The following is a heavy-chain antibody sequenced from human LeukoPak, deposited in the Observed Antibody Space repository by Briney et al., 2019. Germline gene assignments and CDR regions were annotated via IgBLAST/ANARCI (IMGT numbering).Heavy chain of an antibody. V-gene: IGHV3-33*08. CDR3: ARETTRLVVVVVTPFDY. CDR1: GFTFSSYG. J-gene: IGHJ4*02. D-gene: IGHD2-15*01. Sequence: QLWGSLRLSCAASGFTFSSYGMHWVRQAPGKGLEWVAVIWYDGSNKYYADSVKGRFTISRDNSKNTLYLQMNSLRAEDTAVYYCARETTRLVVVVVTPFDYWGQGTLVTVSS. CDR2: IWYDGSNK.